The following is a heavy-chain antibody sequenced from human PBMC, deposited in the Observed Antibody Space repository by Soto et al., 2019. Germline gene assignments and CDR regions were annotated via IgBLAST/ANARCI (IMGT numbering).Heavy chain of an antibody. Sequence: QVKLQESGPGLATPSGTLSLTCAVSGVSISSGNWWTWVRQSPQRGLEYIGEIFHDGTANYYPSFERRVAISVDKSKNQFSLKLTSVTAADTAIYFSARLVYDTRLNYMYFDFWGQGTLVTVSS. CDR3: ARLVYDTRLNYMYFDF. J-gene: IGHJ4*02. CDR2: IFHDGTA. V-gene: IGHV4-4*02. CDR1: GVSISSGNW. D-gene: IGHD3-10*01.